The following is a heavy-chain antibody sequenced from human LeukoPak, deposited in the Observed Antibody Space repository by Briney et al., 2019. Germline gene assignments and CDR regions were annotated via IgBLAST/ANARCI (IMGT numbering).Heavy chain of an antibody. J-gene: IGHJ5*02. CDR2: IYYSGST. CDR3: ARESGASGDYDFWSGYYNWFDP. CDR1: GGSISSYY. Sequence: PSETLSLTCTVSGGSISSYYWSWIRQPPGKGLEWIGYIYYSGSTNYNPSLKSRVTISVDTSKNQFSPKLSSVTAADTAVYYCARESGASGDYDFWSGYYNWFDPWGQGTLVTVSS. D-gene: IGHD3-3*01. V-gene: IGHV4-59*12.